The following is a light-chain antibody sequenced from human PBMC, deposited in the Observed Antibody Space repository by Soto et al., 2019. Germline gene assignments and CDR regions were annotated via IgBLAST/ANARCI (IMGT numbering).Light chain of an antibody. CDR2: WAS. J-gene: IGKJ4*01. CDR1: QSVLFSSNNKNY. Sequence: DIVMTQSPDSLAVSLGETATINCKSSQSVLFSSNNKNYLAWFQQKSGQPPTLLIYWASSPESGVPYRLSGSGSGTDFTLIISSLQAEDVAVYYCQQYYSVPLTFGGGTKVEIK. CDR3: QQYYSVPLT. V-gene: IGKV4-1*01.